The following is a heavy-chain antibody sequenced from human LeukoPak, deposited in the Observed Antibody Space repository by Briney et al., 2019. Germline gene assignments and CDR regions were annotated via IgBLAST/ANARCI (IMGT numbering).Heavy chain of an antibody. CDR3: ATDLYSGSYPLDY. J-gene: IGHJ4*02. V-gene: IGHV1-24*01. CDR1: GYTLTGLS. CDR2: FDPEDGET. D-gene: IGHD1-26*01. Sequence: ASVKVSCKVSGYTLTGLSMHWVRQAPGKGLEWMGGFDPEDGETIYAQKFQGRVTMTEDTSTDTAYMELSSLRSEDTAVYYCATDLYSGSYPLDYWGQGTLVTVSS.